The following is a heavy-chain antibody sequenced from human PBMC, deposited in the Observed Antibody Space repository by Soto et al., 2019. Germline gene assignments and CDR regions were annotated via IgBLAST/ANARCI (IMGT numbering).Heavy chain of an antibody. D-gene: IGHD3-22*01. CDR1: GDSISSGGYS. Sequence: QLQLQASGSGLVKPAQTLSLTCAVSGDSISSGGYSWSWLRQPPGKGLEWIGYIYHSGSTYYNPSLKSRVTISVDRSKNQFSLKLSSVTAADTAVYYCASEVGYYDRSGYRVAGAFDIWGQGTTVTVSS. V-gene: IGHV4-30-2*01. CDR3: ASEVGYYDRSGYRVAGAFDI. CDR2: IYHSGST. J-gene: IGHJ3*02.